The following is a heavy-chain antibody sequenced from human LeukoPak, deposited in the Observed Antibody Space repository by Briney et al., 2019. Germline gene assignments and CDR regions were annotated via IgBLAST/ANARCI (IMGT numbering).Heavy chain of an antibody. CDR3: ARVPYSTQLVAWFDP. V-gene: IGHV1-69*04. CDR1: GGTFSSYA. J-gene: IGHJ5*02. D-gene: IGHD6-6*01. Sequence: SVKVSCKASGGTFSSYAISWVRQAPGQGLEWMGRIIPIFGIANYAQKFQGRVTITADKSTSTAYMELSSLRSEDTAVYDWARVPYSTQLVAWFDPWGQGTMVTVSS. CDR2: IIPIFGIA.